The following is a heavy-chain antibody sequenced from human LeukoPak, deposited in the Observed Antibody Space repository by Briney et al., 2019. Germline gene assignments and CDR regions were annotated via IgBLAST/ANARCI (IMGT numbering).Heavy chain of an antibody. CDR1: GGSISSGSYY. CDR2: IYTSGST. J-gene: IGHJ3*02. Sequence: TSETLSLTCTVSGGSISSGSYYWSWIRQPAGKGLEWIGRIYTSGSTNYNPSLKSRVTITVDTSKNQFSLKLSSVTAADTAVYYCARAPRDIVVVPAAGKGAFDIWGQGTMVTVSS. D-gene: IGHD2-2*01. V-gene: IGHV4-61*02. CDR3: ARAPRDIVVVPAAGKGAFDI.